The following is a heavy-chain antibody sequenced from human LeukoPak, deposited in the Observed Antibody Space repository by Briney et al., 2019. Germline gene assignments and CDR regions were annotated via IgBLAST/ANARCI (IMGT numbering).Heavy chain of an antibody. CDR1: GFSFKDAW. CDR2: IKSTTDGVTT. Sequence: GGSLRLSCAASGFSFKDAWMSWVRQAPGKGLEWVGRIKSTTDGVTTDYAAPVKGRFTVSRDDSRNTLYLQLNSLKTEDTALYYCTRIRGYSAYDFNYWGQGTLVTVSS. V-gene: IGHV3-15*01. J-gene: IGHJ4*02. D-gene: IGHD5-12*01. CDR3: TRIRGYSAYDFNY.